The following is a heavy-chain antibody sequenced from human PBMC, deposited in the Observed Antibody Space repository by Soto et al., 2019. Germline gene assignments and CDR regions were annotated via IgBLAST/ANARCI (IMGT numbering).Heavy chain of an antibody. Sequence: SETLSLTCAVYRGALSGYSWNWIRQPPGKGLEWIGEINYSEDTNPTYNPSLKSRVTISADRTNDQLFLRLTSVTAADTAIYYCARDHDYGWGRHRNWRGLWGKGTPVAASS. J-gene: IGHJ5*02. CDR3: ARDHDYGWGRHRNWRGL. CDR1: RGALSGYS. V-gene: IGHV4-34*01. D-gene: IGHD3-16*01. CDR2: INYSEDT.